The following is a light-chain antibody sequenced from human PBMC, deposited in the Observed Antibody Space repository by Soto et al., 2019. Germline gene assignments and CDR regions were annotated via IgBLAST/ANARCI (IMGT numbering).Light chain of an antibody. J-gene: IGKJ3*01. CDR1: QSISSY. V-gene: IGKV1-39*01. Sequence: DIQMTQSPSSLSASVGDRVTITCRASQSISSYLNWYQQKPGKAPNLLIYAASSLQSGVPSKFSGSGSGTDFTLTISSLQPEDFATYYCQQSYSSPFTLGPGTKWISN. CDR3: QQSYSSPFT. CDR2: AAS.